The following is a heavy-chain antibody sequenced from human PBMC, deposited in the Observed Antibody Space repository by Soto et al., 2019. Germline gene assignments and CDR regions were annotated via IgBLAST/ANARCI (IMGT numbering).Heavy chain of an antibody. D-gene: IGHD3-10*01. CDR3: ARKDLSRVGMVRGVSFDY. CDR1: GGSFSGYY. Sequence: PSETLSLTCAVYGGSFSGYYWSWIRQPPGKGLEWIGEINHSGSTNYNPSLKSRVTISVDTSKNQFSLKLSSVTAADTAVYYCARKDLSRVGMVRGVSFDYWGQGTLVTVSS. CDR2: INHSGST. V-gene: IGHV4-34*01. J-gene: IGHJ4*02.